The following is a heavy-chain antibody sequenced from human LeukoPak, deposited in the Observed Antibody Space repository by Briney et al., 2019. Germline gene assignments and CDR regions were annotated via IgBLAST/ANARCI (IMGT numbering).Heavy chain of an antibody. V-gene: IGHV1-46*01. D-gene: IGHD6-6*01. CDR3: AREGPYSDSSRSRFDY. J-gene: IGHJ4*02. CDR2: INPSGGST. CDR1: GYTFTNYY. Sequence: ASVKVSFKASGYTFTNYYIHWVRQAPGQGLEWTGIINPSGGSTSYAQKFQGRVTMTRDTSTSTVYMELSSLRSEHTAVYYCAREGPYSDSSRSRFDYWGQGTLVTVSS.